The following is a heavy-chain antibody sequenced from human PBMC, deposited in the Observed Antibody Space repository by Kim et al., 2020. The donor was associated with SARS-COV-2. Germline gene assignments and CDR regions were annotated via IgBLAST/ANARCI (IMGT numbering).Heavy chain of an antibody. CDR3: ARHVLISSSSDAFDI. V-gene: IGHV4-59*08. Sequence: PALKRRVTLSADTSKNQFSLKLSSVTAADTAVYYCARHVLISSSSDAFDIWGQGTMVTVSS. J-gene: IGHJ3*02. D-gene: IGHD6-6*01.